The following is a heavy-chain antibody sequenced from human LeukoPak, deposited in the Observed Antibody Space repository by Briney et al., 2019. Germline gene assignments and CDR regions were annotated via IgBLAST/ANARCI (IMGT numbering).Heavy chain of an antibody. V-gene: IGHV1-46*01. CDR1: GYTFTNYY. CDR2: INPSGGST. D-gene: IGHD5-24*01. J-gene: IGHJ4*02. CDR3: ASNLGYNGRLDH. Sequence: GASVKVSCKASGYTFTNYYMHWVRQAPGQGLEWMGIINPSGGSTTYAQKFQGRVTMTRDTSTSTLFMELTSLRSEDTAVYYCASNLGYNGRLDHWGQGTLVTVSS.